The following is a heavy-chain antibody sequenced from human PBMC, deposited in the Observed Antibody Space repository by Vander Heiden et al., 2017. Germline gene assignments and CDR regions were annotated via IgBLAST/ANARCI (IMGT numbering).Heavy chain of an antibody. V-gene: IGHV4-34*01. J-gene: IGHJ6*02. Sequence: QVQLQQWGAGLLKPSETLSLTCAVYGGSFSGYYWRWIRQPPGKGLEWIGEINQSGSTNYNPSLKSRVTISVDTSKNQFSLKLSSVTAADTAVYYCARDRFLEWLPYYYGMDVWGQGTTVTVSS. D-gene: IGHD3-3*01. CDR3: ARDRFLEWLPYYYGMDV. CDR2: INQSGST. CDR1: GGSFSGYY.